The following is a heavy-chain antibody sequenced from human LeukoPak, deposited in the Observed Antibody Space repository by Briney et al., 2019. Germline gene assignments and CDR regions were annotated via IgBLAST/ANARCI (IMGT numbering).Heavy chain of an antibody. D-gene: IGHD5-12*01. Sequence: PSETLSLTCTVSGGSISSGGYYWSWIRQHPGKGLEWIGYIYYSGSTYYNPSLKSRVTISVDTSKNQFSLKLSSVTAADTAVYYCARVGWLRPINWFDPWGQGTLVIVSS. CDR2: IYYSGST. V-gene: IGHV4-31*03. J-gene: IGHJ5*02. CDR1: GGSISSGGYY. CDR3: ARVGWLRPINWFDP.